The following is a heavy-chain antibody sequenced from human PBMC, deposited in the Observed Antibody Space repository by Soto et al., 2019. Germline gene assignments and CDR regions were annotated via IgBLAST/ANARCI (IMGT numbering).Heavy chain of an antibody. CDR1: GGSISSGGYY. CDR3: ARVVCGTTNCTTFDF. V-gene: IGHV4-31*11. D-gene: IGHD2-2*01. CDR2: IYYSGNT. J-gene: IGHJ4*02. Sequence: QVQLQESGPGLVKPSQTLSLTCAVSGGSISSGGYYWSWIRQHPGKGLEWIGYIYYSGNTHYNASLKSRVTISMDTSKNQFSLNLSSVTAADTAVYYRARVVCGTTNCTTFDFWGQGTLVTVSS.